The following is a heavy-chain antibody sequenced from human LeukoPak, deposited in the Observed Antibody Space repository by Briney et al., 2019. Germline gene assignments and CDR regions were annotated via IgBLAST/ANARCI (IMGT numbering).Heavy chain of an antibody. CDR1: GGSIGSGGYY. CDR3: ARDFRGYYYYGMDV. J-gene: IGHJ6*02. V-gene: IGHV4-61*08. Sequence: SETLSLTCTVSGGSIGSGGYYWSWIRQPPGKGLEWIGYIYYSGSTNYSPSLKSRVTISVDTSKNQFSLKLSSVTAADTAVYYCARDFRGYYYYGMDVWGQGTTVTVSS. CDR2: IYYSGST.